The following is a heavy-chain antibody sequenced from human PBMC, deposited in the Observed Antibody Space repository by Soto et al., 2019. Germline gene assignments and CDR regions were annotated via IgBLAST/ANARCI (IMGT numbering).Heavy chain of an antibody. CDR1: GGSISSSSYY. D-gene: IGHD3-10*01. V-gene: IGHV4-39*01. CDR2: IYYSGST. Sequence: SETLSLTCTVSGGSISSSSYYWGWIRQPPGKGLEWIGSIYYSGSTYYNPSLKSRVTISVDTSKNQFSLKLSSVTAADTAVYYCAVLWFGEFHYYYYGMDVWGQGTTVTVSS. CDR3: AVLWFGEFHYYYYGMDV. J-gene: IGHJ6*02.